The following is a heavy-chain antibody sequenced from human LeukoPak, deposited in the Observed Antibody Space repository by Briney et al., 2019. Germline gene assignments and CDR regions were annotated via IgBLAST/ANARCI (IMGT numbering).Heavy chain of an antibody. Sequence: SETLSLTCAVYGGSFSGYYWSWIRQPPGKGLEWIGEINHSGSTNYNPSLKSRVTISVDTSKNQFSLKLSSVTAADTAVYYCARGLYCSSTSCCAVGHTISYYFDYWGQGTLVTVSS. CDR2: INHSGST. J-gene: IGHJ4*02. D-gene: IGHD2-2*01. CDR3: ARGLYCSSTSCCAVGHTISYYFDY. CDR1: GGSFSGYY. V-gene: IGHV4-34*01.